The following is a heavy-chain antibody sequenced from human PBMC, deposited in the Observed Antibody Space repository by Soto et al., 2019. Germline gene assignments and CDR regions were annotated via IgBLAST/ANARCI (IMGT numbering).Heavy chain of an antibody. J-gene: IGHJ4*02. CDR3: ARDPRGYFDD. CDR2: IYSTGST. Sequence: QVQLQESGPGLVKPSQTLSLTCTVSGVSISGRDYYWSWIRQPPGKGLEWIGYIYSTGSTNYNTSLKSRVIISIDASKNQFFLNLSSVTAAETAVYYCARDPRGYFDDWGQGALVTVSS. D-gene: IGHD3-10*01. CDR1: GVSISGRDYY. V-gene: IGHV4-30-4*01.